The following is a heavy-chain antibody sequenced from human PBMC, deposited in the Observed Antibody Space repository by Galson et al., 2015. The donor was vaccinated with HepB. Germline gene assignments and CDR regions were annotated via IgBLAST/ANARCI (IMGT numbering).Heavy chain of an antibody. D-gene: IGHD1-1*01. Sequence: SLRLSCAGSGFTFSRTGMTWVRQAPGKGLECVSAISMSGSGRDYVDSVRGRFTSSRDNSNNMLYLQMNDLSTEDTAVYYCAKGTTSIDYWGQGTLVTVSS. J-gene: IGHJ4*02. CDR2: ISMSGSGR. CDR1: GFTFSRTG. V-gene: IGHV3-23*01. CDR3: AKGTTSIDY.